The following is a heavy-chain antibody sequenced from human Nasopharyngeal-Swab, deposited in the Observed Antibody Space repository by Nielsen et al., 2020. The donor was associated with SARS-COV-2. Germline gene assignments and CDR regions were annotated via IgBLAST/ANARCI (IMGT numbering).Heavy chain of an antibody. CDR1: GFTFSNSD. J-gene: IGHJ5*02. CDR3: VRTLKNMVRGVIISGGGWFDP. Sequence: GESLKISCAASGFTFSNSDMNWVRQAPGKGLEWVSGVSWNGSRTHYTDSVKGRFIISRDNSRNFLYQQMNGLRPEDMAVYYCVRTLKNMVRGVIISGGGWFDPWGQGTLVTVSS. CDR2: VSWNGSRT. D-gene: IGHD3-10*01. V-gene: IGHV3-19*01.